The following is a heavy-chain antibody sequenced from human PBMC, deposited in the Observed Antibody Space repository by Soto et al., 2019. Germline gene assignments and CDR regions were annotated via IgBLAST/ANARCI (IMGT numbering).Heavy chain of an antibody. J-gene: IGHJ4*02. V-gene: IGHV1-2*02. CDR2: INPNNGAT. CDR3: APHYPDSSGYFDH. CDR1: GYLFTGKY. Sequence: GGSVKVCLKASGYLFTGKYMHLVRQAPGQGLEYMGWINPNNGATNYAQNFQGRVTMTWDTSISTAYMDVRRLRSYDTAVYYCAPHYPDSSGYFDHWGQGTLVTVSS. D-gene: IGHD3-22*01.